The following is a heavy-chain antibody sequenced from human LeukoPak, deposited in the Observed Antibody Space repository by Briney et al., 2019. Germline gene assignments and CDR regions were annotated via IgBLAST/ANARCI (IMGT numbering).Heavy chain of an antibody. CDR2: ITSSGGNT. CDR1: GFTFSSYA. CDR3: AKAGEDIVVVPAGYFDY. Sequence: GGSLRLSCVASGFTFSSYAMSWVRQAPGKGLEWVSAITSSGGNTYYADSVKGRFTISRDNSKNTLYLQMNSLRAEDTADYYCAKAGEDIVVVPAGYFDYWGQGTLVIVTS. V-gene: IGHV3-23*01. D-gene: IGHD2-2*01. J-gene: IGHJ4*02.